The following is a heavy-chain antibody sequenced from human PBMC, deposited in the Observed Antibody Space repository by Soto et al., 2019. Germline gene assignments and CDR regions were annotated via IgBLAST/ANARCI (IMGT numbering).Heavy chain of an antibody. D-gene: IGHD2-2*01. V-gene: IGHV1-18*01. CDR2: ISTHNGNT. CDR3: ARDLDCTSTGCYAAWFDP. CDR1: GYTFTNYG. J-gene: IGHJ5*02. Sequence: QVQLVQSGAEVKKPGASVRVSCKASGYTFTNYGITWVRQAPGQGLEWIGWISTHNGNTKYAQNLQGRVIMTTATSTTTAYMDLRSLRFDDTAVYYCARDLDCTSTGCYAAWFDPWGQGTLVTVSS.